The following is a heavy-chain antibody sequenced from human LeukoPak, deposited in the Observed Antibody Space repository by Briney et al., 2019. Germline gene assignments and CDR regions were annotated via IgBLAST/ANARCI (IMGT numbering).Heavy chain of an antibody. CDR1: GFTFSSYS. J-gene: IGHJ5*02. CDR2: ISSSSSYI. V-gene: IGHV3-21*01. CDR3: AREQSAAAGTGWFDP. D-gene: IGHD6-13*01. Sequence: GGSLRLSCAASGFTFSSYSMNWVRQAPGKRLEWVSTISSSSSYIYYADSVKGRFTISRDNSKNTLYLQMNSLRAEDTAVYYCAREQSAAAGTGWFDPWGQGTLVTVSS.